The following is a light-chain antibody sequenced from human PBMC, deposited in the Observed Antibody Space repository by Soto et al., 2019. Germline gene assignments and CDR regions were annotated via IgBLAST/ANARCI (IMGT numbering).Light chain of an antibody. CDR3: QQYNNWPPIT. CDR2: GAS. V-gene: IGKV3-15*01. Sequence: EIVMTQSPATLSVSPGGRATLSCRASQNVNSNLAWYQQKPGQAPRLLIYGASTRASGIPARFSGSGSGTEFTLTISSLQSEDFAVYYCQQYNNWPPITFGQGTRLEIK. CDR1: QNVNSN. J-gene: IGKJ5*01.